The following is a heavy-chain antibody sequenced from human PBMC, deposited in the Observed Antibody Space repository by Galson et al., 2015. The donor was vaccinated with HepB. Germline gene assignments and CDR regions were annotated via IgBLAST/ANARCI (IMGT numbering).Heavy chain of an antibody. J-gene: IGHJ4*02. CDR3: ARQYGGNSWNY. CDR2: IYPGDSDT. V-gene: IGHV5-51*01. CDR1: GYSFTTYW. Sequence: QSGAEVKKPGESLKIPCEGSGYSFTTYWIGWVRQMPGKGLEWMGIIYPGDSDTRFSPSFQGQVTISADRSISTVYLQWSSLKASDTAMYYCARQYGGNSWNYWGQGTLVTVSS. D-gene: IGHD4-23*01.